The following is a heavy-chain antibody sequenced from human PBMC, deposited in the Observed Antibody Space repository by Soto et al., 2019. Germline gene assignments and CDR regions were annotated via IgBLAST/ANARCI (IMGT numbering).Heavy chain of an antibody. V-gene: IGHV3-11*01. CDR2: ISSSVSTI. J-gene: IGHJ4*02. CDR3: ARDLGYFDSSGYFDY. CDR1: VFTFSDYY. Sequence: GGSLRLSCAASVFTFSDYYMSWIRQAPGKGLEWVSFISSSVSTIYYADSVKGRFTISRDNAKNSLYLQMNSLRAEDTAVYYCARDLGYFDSSGYFDYWGQGTLVTVSS. D-gene: IGHD3-22*01.